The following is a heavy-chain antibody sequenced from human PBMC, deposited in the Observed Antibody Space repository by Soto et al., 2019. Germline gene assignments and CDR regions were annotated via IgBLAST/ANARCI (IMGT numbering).Heavy chain of an antibody. V-gene: IGHV4-34*01. Sequence: QVQLQQWGAGLLKPSETLSLTCAVYGGSFSGYYWSWIRQPPGKGLEWIGEINHSGSTNYNPSLKSRXXIXVAXSKNQFSLKLSSVTAADTAVYYCARGEQWLEHFDYWGQGTLVTVSS. CDR2: INHSGST. CDR1: GGSFSGYY. D-gene: IGHD6-19*01. CDR3: ARGEQWLEHFDY. J-gene: IGHJ4*02.